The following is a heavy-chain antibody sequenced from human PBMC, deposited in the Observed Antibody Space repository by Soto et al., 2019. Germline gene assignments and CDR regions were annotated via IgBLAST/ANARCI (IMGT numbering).Heavy chain of an antibody. J-gene: IGHJ3*02. CDR2: ISVYSGDT. Sequence: SVKVSCKASGYSFSTYGISWVRQAPGQGLEYMGWISVYSGDTNFAQKFQGRVTMTTDTSTNTAYMELRSLTSDDTAMYYCVRDRRDSVDDRKPFEIWGQGTMVTVSS. CDR3: VRDRRDSVDDRKPFEI. CDR1: GYSFSTYG. V-gene: IGHV1-18*01. D-gene: IGHD5-12*01.